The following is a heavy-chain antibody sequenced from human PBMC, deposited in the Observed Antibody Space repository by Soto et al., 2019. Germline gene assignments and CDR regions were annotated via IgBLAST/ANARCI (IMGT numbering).Heavy chain of an antibody. CDR2: IYYRGST. V-gene: IGHV4-59*01. J-gene: IGHJ6*02. Sequence: SETLSLTCNVSGGSISCYYWSWIRQSPGKGLEYIGYIYYRGSTNYNSSLKSRVTMSVDTSRNQFSLKMNSVTAADTAVYYCARQQLLPFYYALDVWGQGTTVTVSS. D-gene: IGHD1-26*01. CDR3: ARQQLLPFYYALDV. CDR1: GGSISCYY.